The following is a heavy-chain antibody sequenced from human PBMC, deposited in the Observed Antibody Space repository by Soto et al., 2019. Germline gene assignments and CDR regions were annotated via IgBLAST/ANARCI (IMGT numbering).Heavy chain of an antibody. J-gene: IGHJ5*02. Sequence: PSETLSLTCAVSGGSTSSGDYSWSWIRQPPGKGLEWIGNIYQSGSTYYNSSLKSRVTISVDRSKNQFSLKLSSVTAADTAVYYCARGGARGFDPWGQGTLVTVS. CDR3: ARGGARGFDP. D-gene: IGHD1-26*01. CDR1: GGSTSSGDYS. V-gene: IGHV4-30-2*01. CDR2: IYQSGST.